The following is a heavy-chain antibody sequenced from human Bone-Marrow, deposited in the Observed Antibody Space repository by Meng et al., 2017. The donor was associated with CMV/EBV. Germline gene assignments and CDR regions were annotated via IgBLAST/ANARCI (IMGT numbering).Heavy chain of an antibody. J-gene: IGHJ4*02. CDR1: GGSVSSGSYY. CDR3: ARVYCCSCTSCYTADY. V-gene: IGHV4-61*01. D-gene: IGHD2-2*02. Sequence: SETLSLTCTVSGGSVSSGSYYWSWIRQPPGMGLEWIGYIYYSGSTNYNPSLKSRVPISVDTSKNQFSLKLSSVTAADTAVYYCARVYCCSCTSCYTADYWGQGTLVTVSS. CDR2: IYYSGST.